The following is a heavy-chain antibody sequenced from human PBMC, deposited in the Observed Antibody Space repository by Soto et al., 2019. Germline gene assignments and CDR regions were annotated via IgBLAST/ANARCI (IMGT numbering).Heavy chain of an antibody. CDR3: AKDLEGVVPGGHYYYHGMDV. D-gene: IGHD3-3*01. J-gene: IGHJ6*02. Sequence: RQSLRPSCQLSAFTLSTLVMSWVRQAPGKGLEWVSSIDAVGAHTYYTDSVKGPLTTFRHPPRNRLFLQMNSRRAEDTAVYYCAKDLEGVVPGGHYYYHGMDVWGQGTTVTVSS. CDR1: AFTLSTLV. V-gene: IGHV3-23*01. CDR2: IDAVGAHT.